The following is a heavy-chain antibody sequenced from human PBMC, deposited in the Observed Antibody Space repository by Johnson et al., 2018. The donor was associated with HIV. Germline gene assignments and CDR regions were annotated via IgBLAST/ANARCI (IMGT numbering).Heavy chain of an antibody. CDR2: IWYDGSNK. V-gene: IGHV3-30*02. J-gene: IGHJ3*02. CDR3: AKESAFDI. CDR1: GFTVSRNY. Sequence: VQLVESGGGLIQSGGSLRLSCAASGFTVSRNYMSWVRQAPGKGLEWVAVIWYDGSNKYYADSVKGRFTISRDNSKNTLYLQMNSLRAEDTAVYYCAKESAFDIWGQGTMVTDSS.